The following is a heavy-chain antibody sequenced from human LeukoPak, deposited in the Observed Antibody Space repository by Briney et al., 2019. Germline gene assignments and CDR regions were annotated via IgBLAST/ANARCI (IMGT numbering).Heavy chain of an antibody. J-gene: IGHJ4*02. Sequence: GGSLRLSCAASGFTFSSYAMHWVRQAPGKGLEWVAVISCDGSNKYYADSVKGRFTISRDNSKNTLYLQMNSLRAEDTAVYYCARISLWFGEFAFDYWGQGTLVTVSS. CDR1: GFTFSSYA. V-gene: IGHV3-30-3*01. CDR3: ARISLWFGEFAFDY. CDR2: ISCDGSNK. D-gene: IGHD3-10*01.